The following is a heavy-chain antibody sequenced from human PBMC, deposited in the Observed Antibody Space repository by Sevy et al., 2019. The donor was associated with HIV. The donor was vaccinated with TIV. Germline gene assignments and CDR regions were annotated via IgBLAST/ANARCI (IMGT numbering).Heavy chain of an antibody. J-gene: IGHJ5*02. D-gene: IGHD2-2*02. CDR1: GGSISSGGYY. V-gene: IGHV4-31*03. Sequence: SETLSITCTVSGGSISSGGYYWSWIRQHPGKGLEWIGYIYYSGSTYYNPSLKSRVTISVDTSRNQFSLKLGSVTAADTAVNYCAREYTDWDCSSTSCYTNWFDPWGQGTLVTVSS. CDR3: AREYTDWDCSSTSCYTNWFDP. CDR2: IYYSGST.